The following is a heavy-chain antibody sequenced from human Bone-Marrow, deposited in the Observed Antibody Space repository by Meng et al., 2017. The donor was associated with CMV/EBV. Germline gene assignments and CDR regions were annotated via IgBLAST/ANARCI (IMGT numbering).Heavy chain of an antibody. Sequence: GESLKISCAASGFTFSSYGMHWVRQAPGKGLEWVAFIRYDGSNKYYADSVKGRFTISRDNSKNTLYLQMNSLRAEDTAVYYCAKVEGFGELPLDHWEQGTLVTVSS. CDR3: AKVEGFGELPLDH. CDR2: IRYDGSNK. D-gene: IGHD3-10*01. J-gene: IGHJ4*02. CDR1: GFTFSSYG. V-gene: IGHV3-30*02.